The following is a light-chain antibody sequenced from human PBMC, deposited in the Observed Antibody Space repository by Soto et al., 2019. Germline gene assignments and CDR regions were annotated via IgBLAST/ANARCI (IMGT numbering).Light chain of an antibody. V-gene: IGKV1-39*01. Sequence: IQMTQSPSSLSASVGDRVIITCRSDHSINNYLNWYQQRPGKVPKLLIYAASTLQSGVTSRFSGSGSGRVFTLTINSLQPEDFETYHCQQSYSPLGTFGRGTRVEI. CDR3: QQSYSPLGT. J-gene: IGKJ2*01. CDR1: HSINNY. CDR2: AAS.